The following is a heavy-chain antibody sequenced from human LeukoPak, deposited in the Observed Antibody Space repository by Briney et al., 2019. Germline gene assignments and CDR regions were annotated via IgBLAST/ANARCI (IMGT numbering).Heavy chain of an antibody. CDR2: LNPGSGST. V-gene: IGHV1-46*01. CDR1: GYSLSNSY. Sequence: ASVEVSCKTSGYSLSNSYMHWVRQAPGQGLEWMGVLNPGSGSTSYAQKFQDRVTMTTDMSTSTVYMELSSLRFEDTAVYYCAKDVTLGSWYGWFDPWGQGTLVIVSS. CDR3: AKDVTLGSWYGWFDP. J-gene: IGHJ5*02. D-gene: IGHD6-13*01.